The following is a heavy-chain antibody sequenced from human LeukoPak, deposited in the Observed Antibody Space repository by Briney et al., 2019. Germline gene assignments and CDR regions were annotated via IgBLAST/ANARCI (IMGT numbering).Heavy chain of an antibody. D-gene: IGHD6-19*01. V-gene: IGHV4-61*05. Sequence: PSETLSLTCSVSGGSISSNIYYWSWIRQPPGKGLEWIGYMDDSGSTNYNPSLTSRVTISEDTSKNQLSLKLGSVTAADTAVYYCARHSSGSGGAFQYWGQGTPVTVSS. CDR2: MDDSGST. CDR3: ARHSSGSGGAFQY. J-gene: IGHJ4*02. CDR1: GGSISSNIYY.